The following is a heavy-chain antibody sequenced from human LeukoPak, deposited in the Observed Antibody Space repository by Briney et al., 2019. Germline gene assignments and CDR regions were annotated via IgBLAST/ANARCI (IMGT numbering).Heavy chain of an antibody. CDR1: GFTFSSYT. CDR3: AREPKWYYYDSSGSIY. J-gene: IGHJ4*02. V-gene: IGHV3-7*01. D-gene: IGHD3-22*01. CDR2: IKQDGSEK. Sequence: GGSLRLSCAASGFTFSSYTMNWVRQAPGKGLEWVANIKQDGSEKYYVDSVKGRFTISRDNAKNSLYLQMNSLRAEDTAVYYCAREPKWYYYDSSGSIYWGQGTLITVSS.